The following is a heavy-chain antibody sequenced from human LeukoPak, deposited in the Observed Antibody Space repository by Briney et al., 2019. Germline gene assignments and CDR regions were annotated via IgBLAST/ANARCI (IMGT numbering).Heavy chain of an antibody. D-gene: IGHD3-10*01. J-gene: IGHJ6*03. CDR1: GYTFTSYG. V-gene: IGHV1-18*01. CDR2: ISAYNGNT. Sequence: ASVKVSCKASGYTFTSYGISWVRQAPGQGLEWMGWISAYNGNTNYAQKLQGRVTMTRDMSTSTVYMELSSLRSEDTAVYYCARHGGLWFGEFYYYYYMDVWGKGTTVTISS. CDR3: ARHGGLWFGEFYYYYYMDV.